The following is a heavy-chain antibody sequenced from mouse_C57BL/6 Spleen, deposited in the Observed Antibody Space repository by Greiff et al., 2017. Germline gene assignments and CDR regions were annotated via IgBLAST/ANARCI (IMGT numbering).Heavy chain of an antibody. J-gene: IGHJ3*01. V-gene: IGHV3-6*01. CDR1: GYSITSGYY. CDR2: ISYDGSN. Sequence: EVQVVESGPGLVKPSQSLSLTCSVTGYSITSGYYWNWIRQFPGNKLEWMGYISYDGSNNYNPSLKNRISITRDTAKNQFFLKLNSVTTEDTATYYCARESSYWFAYWGQGTLVTVSA. CDR3: ARESSYWFAY. D-gene: IGHD1-1*01.